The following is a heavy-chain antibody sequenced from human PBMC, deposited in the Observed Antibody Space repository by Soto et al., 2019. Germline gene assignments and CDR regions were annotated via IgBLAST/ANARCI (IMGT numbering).Heavy chain of an antibody. CDR1: GFTFSGYA. D-gene: IGHD3-16*02. V-gene: IGHV3-23*01. CDR2: LSGSGGT. J-gene: IGHJ4*02. CDR3: AKEKDYDYVWGSSRYTSDY. Sequence: GGSLRLSCAASGFTFSGYAMSWVRQAPGKGLEWVSGLSGSGGTLYADSVKGRFTISRDNSKNTLYLQMNSLRAGDAAIYYCAKEKDYDYVWGSSRYTSDYWGQGTLVTVSS.